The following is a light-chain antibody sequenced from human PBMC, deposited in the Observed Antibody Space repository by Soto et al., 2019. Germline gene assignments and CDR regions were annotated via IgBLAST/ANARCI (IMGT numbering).Light chain of an antibody. V-gene: IGLV2-14*01. Sequence: QSALTQPASVSGSPGQSTTISCTGTSSDVGGYNYVSWYQQQSGKAPKLMIHQVSNRPSGVSNRFSGSKSGNTASLTISVLQAEDEADYYCISYTSSRADVFGMGTKVTAL. CDR2: QVS. J-gene: IGLJ1*01. CDR3: ISYTSSRADV. CDR1: SSDVGGYNY.